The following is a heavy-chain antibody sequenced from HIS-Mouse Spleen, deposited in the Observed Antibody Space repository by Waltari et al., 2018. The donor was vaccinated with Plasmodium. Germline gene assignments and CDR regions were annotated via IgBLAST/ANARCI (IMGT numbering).Heavy chain of an antibody. D-gene: IGHD6-6*01. J-gene: IGHJ6*02. CDR2: MDWDDDK. CDR1: GFSPATSGLC. V-gene: IGHV2-70*15. Sequence: QVTLRESGPALVKPTQTLTLTCTFAGFSPATSGLCVTWIRQPPGTPLEWLARMDWDDDKYYSTSLKTRLTISKDTSKNQVVLTMTNMDPVDTATYYCARTTYSSSSAKYYYYGMDVWGQGTTVTVSS. CDR3: ARTTYSSSSAKYYYYGMDV.